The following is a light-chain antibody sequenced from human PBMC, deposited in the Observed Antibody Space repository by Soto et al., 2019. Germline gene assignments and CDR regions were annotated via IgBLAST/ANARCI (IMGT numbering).Light chain of an antibody. CDR3: XQYNGYWT. Sequence: GDRVTITCRASQSISDSLAWYQQKPGKAPKLLIYEASNLXXXXXXXFSXSGSGTXYTXTISSLQPDDFASYYCXQYNGYWTFGQGTKVEIK. CDR1: QSISDS. J-gene: IGKJ1*01. CDR2: EAS. V-gene: IGKV1-5*03.